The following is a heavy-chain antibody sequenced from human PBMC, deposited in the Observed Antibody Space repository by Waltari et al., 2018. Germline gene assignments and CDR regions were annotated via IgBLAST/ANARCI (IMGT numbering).Heavy chain of an antibody. V-gene: IGHV1-18*01. CDR2: ISAYNGNT. CDR3: ARDPRITMVRGVTSDDNWFDP. Sequence: QVQLVQSGAEVKKPGASVKVSCKASGYTFTSYGISWVRQAPGQGLEWMGWISAYNGNTNYAQKLQGRVTMTTYTSTSTAYMELRSLRSDDTAVYYCARDPRITMVRGVTSDDNWFDPWGQGTLVTVSS. J-gene: IGHJ5*02. CDR1: GYTFTSYG. D-gene: IGHD3-10*01.